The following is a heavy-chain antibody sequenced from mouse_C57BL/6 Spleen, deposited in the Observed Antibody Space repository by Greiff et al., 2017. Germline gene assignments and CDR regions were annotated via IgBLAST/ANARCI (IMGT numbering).Heavy chain of an antibody. V-gene: IGHV1-50*01. CDR3: ARRWVVAKGYFDY. CDR2: IDPSDSYT. J-gene: IGHJ2*01. D-gene: IGHD1-1*01. CDR1: GYTFTSYW. Sequence: QVQLQQPGAELVKPGASVKLSCKASGYTFTSYWMQWVKQRPEQGLEWIGEIDPSDSYTNYNQKFKGKATLTVDTSSSTADMQLSSLTSEDSAVYYCARRWVVAKGYFDYWGQGTTLTVSS.